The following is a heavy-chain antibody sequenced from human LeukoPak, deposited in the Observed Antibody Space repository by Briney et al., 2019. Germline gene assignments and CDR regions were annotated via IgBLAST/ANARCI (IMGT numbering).Heavy chain of an antibody. J-gene: IGHJ4*02. Sequence: SPTLSLTFAISGDSVSINSAAWNWIRQSPSRGLEWLGRTYYRSKWYNDYAVSVKSRITINPDTSKNQFSLQLNSVTPEDTAVYYCAREGYSGYSYYFDYWGQGTLVTVSS. D-gene: IGHD5-12*01. CDR2: TYYRSKWYN. V-gene: IGHV6-1*01. CDR1: GDSVSINSAA. CDR3: AREGYSGYSYYFDY.